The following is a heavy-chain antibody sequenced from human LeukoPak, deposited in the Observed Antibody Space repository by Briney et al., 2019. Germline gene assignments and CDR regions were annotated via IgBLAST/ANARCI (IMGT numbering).Heavy chain of an antibody. D-gene: IGHD5-24*01. CDR1: GFTFSSYS. J-gene: IGHJ3*02. Sequence: GGSLRLSCAASGFTFSSYSMNWVRQAPGKGLEWVSSISSSSSYIYYADSVKGRFTISRDSAKNSLYLQMNSLRAEDTAVYYCAREMATIHGDAFGIWGQGTMVTVPS. CDR3: AREMATIHGDAFGI. V-gene: IGHV3-21*01. CDR2: ISSSSSYI.